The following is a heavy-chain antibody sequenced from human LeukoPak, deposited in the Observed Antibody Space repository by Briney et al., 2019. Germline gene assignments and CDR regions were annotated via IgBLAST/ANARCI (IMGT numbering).Heavy chain of an antibody. J-gene: IGHJ1*01. CDR1: GFSVSNNY. Sequence: SGGSLRLSCAASGFSVSNNYMSWVRQAPGKGLEWVSVTYSGGSTFYADSVKGRFTISIDNSKNTLYLQMNSLRAEDTAVYYCASDSYSPEYFQHWGQGTLVTVSS. CDR3: ASDSYSPEYFQH. V-gene: IGHV3-66*01. D-gene: IGHD2-15*01. CDR2: TYSGGST.